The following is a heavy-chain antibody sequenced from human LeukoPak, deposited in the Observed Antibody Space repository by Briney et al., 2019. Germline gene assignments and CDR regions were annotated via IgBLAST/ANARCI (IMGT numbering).Heavy chain of an antibody. CDR2: INHSGST. CDR1: GGPFSGYY. CDR3: ARGPSFDY. Sequence: PSETLSLTCAVYGGPFSGYYWSWIRQPPGKGLEWIGEINHSGSTNYNPSLKSRVTISVDTSKNQFSLKLSSVTAADTAVYYCARGPSFDYWGQGTLVTVSS. J-gene: IGHJ4*02. V-gene: IGHV4-34*01.